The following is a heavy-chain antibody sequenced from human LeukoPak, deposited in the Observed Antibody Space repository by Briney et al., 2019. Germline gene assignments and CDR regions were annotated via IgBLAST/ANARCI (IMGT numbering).Heavy chain of an antibody. CDR2: ISSSGNT. CDR3: REYSAGYLLDY. J-gene: IGHJ4*02. V-gene: IGHV4-39*01. CDR1: GDFISSSSYY. Sequence: SETLSLTCTVSGDFISSSSYYWGWIRQPPGKGLEYIGSISSSGNTYYNPSLESRVTVSIDTSKNQFSLKLRSVTAADTAVYYCREYSAGYLLDYWGQGTLVTVSS. D-gene: IGHD5-18*01.